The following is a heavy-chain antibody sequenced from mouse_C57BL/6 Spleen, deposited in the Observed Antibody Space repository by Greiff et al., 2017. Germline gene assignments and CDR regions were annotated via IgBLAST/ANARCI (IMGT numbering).Heavy chain of an antibody. Sequence: EVQGVESGGGLVKPGGSLKLSCAASGFTFSSYTMSWVRQTPEKRLEWVATISGGGGNTYSPDSVQGRFTISRDNAKNTLYLQMSSLRSEDTALYYCARHGYYGSSPWYFDVWGTGTTVTVSS. J-gene: IGHJ1*03. CDR2: ISGGGGNT. CDR3: ARHGYYGSSPWYFDV. V-gene: IGHV5-9*01. CDR1: GFTFSSYT. D-gene: IGHD1-1*01.